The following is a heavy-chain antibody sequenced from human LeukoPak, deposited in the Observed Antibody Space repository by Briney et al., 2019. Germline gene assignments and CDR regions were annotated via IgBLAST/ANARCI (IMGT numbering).Heavy chain of an antibody. D-gene: IGHD3-10*01. J-gene: IGHJ4*02. CDR3: ASSSGAILDN. Sequence: GGSLRLSCVGSGFTFSSFWMHSVRQLPGKGPVWLSRMNSDGSILTYADSVKGRFTISRDNAKNTLFLQMNNLRAEDTAVYYCASSSGAILDNWGQGALVTVSS. CDR2: MNSDGSIL. V-gene: IGHV3-74*01. CDR1: GFTFSSFW.